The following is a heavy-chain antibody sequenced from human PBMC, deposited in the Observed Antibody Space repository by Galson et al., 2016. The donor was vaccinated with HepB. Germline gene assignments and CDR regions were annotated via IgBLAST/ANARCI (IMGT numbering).Heavy chain of an antibody. Sequence: SVKVSCKVSGHTLSELSMHWVRQVPGKGLEWMGGFDPEDVETMYAQKFQGRLTMTEDASTDTAYMELSSLTSDDTAVYFCATVEAGDYVHNTAFEFWGQGTMVTVSS. CDR1: GHTLSELS. CDR2: FDPEDVET. CDR3: ATVEAGDYVHNTAFEF. D-gene: IGHD4-17*01. V-gene: IGHV1-24*01. J-gene: IGHJ3*01.